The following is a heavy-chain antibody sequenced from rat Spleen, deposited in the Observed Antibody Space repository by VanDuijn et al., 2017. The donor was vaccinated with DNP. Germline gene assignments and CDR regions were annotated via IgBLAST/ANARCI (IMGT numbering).Heavy chain of an antibody. V-gene: IGHV5-27*01. Sequence: EVKLLESGGGLVQPGGSMRLSCATSGFTFSDYYMAWVRQAPTKGLEWVAYIRFDGGSTYYGDSVKGRFTISRDNAKKTLSLQMDSLRSEDTATYYCTTRYYGYDLDYWGQGVMVTVSS. CDR2: IRFDGGST. CDR3: TTRYYGYDLDY. D-gene: IGHD1-7*01. CDR1: GFTFSDYY. J-gene: IGHJ2*01.